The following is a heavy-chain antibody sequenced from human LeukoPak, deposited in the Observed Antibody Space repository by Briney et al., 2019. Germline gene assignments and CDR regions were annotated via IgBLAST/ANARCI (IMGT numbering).Heavy chain of an antibody. Sequence: EESLKISCKGSGYSFTNYWIGWVRQMPGKGLEWMGIIYPGGSDTRYSPSFQGQVTISADKSISTAYLQWSSLKASDTAMYYCANTGVAAGVDYWGQGTLVTVSS. CDR1: GYSFTNYW. CDR3: ANTGVAAGVDY. V-gene: IGHV5-51*01. D-gene: IGHD6-13*01. CDR2: IYPGGSDT. J-gene: IGHJ4*02.